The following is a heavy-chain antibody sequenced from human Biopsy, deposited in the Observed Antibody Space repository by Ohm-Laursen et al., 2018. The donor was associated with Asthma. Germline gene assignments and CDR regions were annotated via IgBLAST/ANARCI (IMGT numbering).Heavy chain of an antibody. CDR1: GFTFSDYD. Sequence: SLRLSCAASGFTFSDYDMHWVRQAPGKGLEWVADIWFDGSNKHYADSVKGRFTISRDNSKNTLYLQMNSLRAEDTALYYCGRERSYMVDYWGQGTLVTVSS. V-gene: IGHV3-33*08. CDR3: GRERSYMVDY. CDR2: IWFDGSNK. D-gene: IGHD3-10*01. J-gene: IGHJ4*02.